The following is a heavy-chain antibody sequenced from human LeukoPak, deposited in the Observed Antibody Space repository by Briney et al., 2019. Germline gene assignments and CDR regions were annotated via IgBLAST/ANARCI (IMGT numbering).Heavy chain of an antibody. CDR1: GGSISSGSYY. D-gene: IGHD6-13*01. Sequence: PSETLSLTCTVSGGSISSGSYYWSWIRQPAGKGLEWIGRIYTSGSTNYNPSLKSRVTISVDTSKNQFSLKLSSVTAADTAVYYCARGHGSSWYAGFQANNWFDPWGQGTLVTVSS. J-gene: IGHJ5*02. V-gene: IGHV4-61*02. CDR3: ARGHGSSWYAGFQANNWFDP. CDR2: IYTSGST.